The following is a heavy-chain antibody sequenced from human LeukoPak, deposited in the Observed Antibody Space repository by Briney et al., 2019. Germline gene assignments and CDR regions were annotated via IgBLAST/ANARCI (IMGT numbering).Heavy chain of an antibody. CDR2: ISSSNSYT. J-gene: IGHJ5*02. D-gene: IGHD3-10*01. V-gene: IGHV3-11*06. Sequence: GGSLRLSCAASGFIFSDYYMSWIRQAPGKGLEWVSYISSSNSYTNYADSVKGRFTISRDNAKNSLYLQMDSLRGEDTAVYYCARGSYGSGSYNWFDPWGQGTLVTVSS. CDR3: ARGSYGSGSYNWFDP. CDR1: GFIFSDYY.